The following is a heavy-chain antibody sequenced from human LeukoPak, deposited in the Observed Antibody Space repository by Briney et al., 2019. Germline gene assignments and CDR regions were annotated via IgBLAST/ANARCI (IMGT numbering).Heavy chain of an antibody. V-gene: IGHV3-74*01. CDR3: VRASYYYDSRGYSYPNYFDF. Sequence: PGGSLRLSCGASGFTFSSHWMHWVRQAPGKGLVWVSRINTGGSILNYADSVKGRFTISRDNAKNTLYLQMNSLGAEDTAVYYCVRASYYYDSRGYSYPNYFDFWGQGTLVTVSS. J-gene: IGHJ4*02. CDR1: GFTFSSHW. CDR2: INTGGSIL. D-gene: IGHD3-22*01.